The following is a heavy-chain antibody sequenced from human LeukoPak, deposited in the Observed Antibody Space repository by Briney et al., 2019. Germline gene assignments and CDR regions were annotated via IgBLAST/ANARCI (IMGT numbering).Heavy chain of an antibody. V-gene: IGHV4-4*07. CDR3: AREGRYSSSRSHL. CDR2: IYTSGST. J-gene: IGHJ2*01. CDR1: GGSISSYC. D-gene: IGHD6-13*01. Sequence: SETLSLTCTVSGGSISSYCWSWLRQPAGKGLEWIGRIYTSGSTHYNPSLKSRVTMSVDTSKNQFSLKLSSVTAADTAVYYCAREGRYSSSRSHLWGRGTLVTVSS.